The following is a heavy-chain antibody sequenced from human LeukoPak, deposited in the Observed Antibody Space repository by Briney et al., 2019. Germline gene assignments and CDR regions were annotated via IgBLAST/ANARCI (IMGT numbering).Heavy chain of an antibody. J-gene: IGHJ4*02. CDR1: GFTFSSYS. CDR2: ISSSSSTI. D-gene: IGHD2-2*02. CDR3: ARDPYCSSTSCYTYFDY. Sequence: GGSLRLSCAASGFTFSSYSMNWVRQAPGKGLEWVSYISSSSSTIYYADSVKGRFTISRDNSKNTLYLQMNSLRAEDTAVYYCARDPYCSSTSCYTYFDYWGQGTLVTVSS. V-gene: IGHV3-48*01.